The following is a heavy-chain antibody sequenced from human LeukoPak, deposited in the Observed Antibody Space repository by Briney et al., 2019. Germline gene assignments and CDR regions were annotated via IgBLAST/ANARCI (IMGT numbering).Heavy chain of an antibody. V-gene: IGHV3-30*18. CDR3: AKDSKGGTGTPDPGVDY. Sequence: GRSLRLSCAASGFTFSSYGMHWARQAPGKGLEWVAVISYDGSNKYYADSVKGRFTISRDNSKNTLYLQMNSLRAEDTAVYYCAKDSKGGTGTPDPGVDYWGQGTLVTVSS. CDR2: ISYDGSNK. D-gene: IGHD1-7*01. CDR1: GFTFSSYG. J-gene: IGHJ4*02.